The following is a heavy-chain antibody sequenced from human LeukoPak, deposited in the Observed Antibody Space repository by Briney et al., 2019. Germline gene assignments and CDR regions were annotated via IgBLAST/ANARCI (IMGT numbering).Heavy chain of an antibody. CDR1: GGSISSGGYY. Sequence: SETLSLTCTVSGGSISSGGYYWSWIRQHPGKGLEWIGYIYYSGSTYYNPSLKSRVTISVDTSRNQFSLKLSSMTAADTAVYYCASDKGYSNNYFDYWGQGTLVTVSS. CDR3: ASDKGYSNNYFDY. D-gene: IGHD6-13*01. V-gene: IGHV4-31*03. J-gene: IGHJ4*02. CDR2: IYYSGST.